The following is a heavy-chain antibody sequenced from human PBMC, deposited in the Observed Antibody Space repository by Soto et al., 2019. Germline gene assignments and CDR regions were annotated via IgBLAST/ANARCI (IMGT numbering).Heavy chain of an antibody. J-gene: IGHJ4*02. CDR3: ARVVRDGYNFFDY. CDR1: GGSISSGDYY. CDR2: IYYSGST. Sequence: PSETLSLTCAVSGGSISSGDYYWSWIRQPPGNGLEWIGYIYYSGSTYYNPSLKSRVTISVDTSKNQFSLKLSSVTAADTAVYYCARVVRDGYNFFDYWGQGTLVTVSS. D-gene: IGHD5-12*01. V-gene: IGHV4-30-4*01.